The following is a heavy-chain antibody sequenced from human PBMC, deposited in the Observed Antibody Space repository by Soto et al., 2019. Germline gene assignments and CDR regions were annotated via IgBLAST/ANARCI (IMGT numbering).Heavy chain of an antibody. CDR2: IYPGGTNI. V-gene: IGHV1-46*01. J-gene: IGHJ5*02. CDR3: AKTSGYDYVWGSSGLDP. Sequence: ASVKVSCKAIGYSFTSHYMHWVRQAPGQGLEWMGTIYPGGTNIAYAQKFQGRFTISRDDSTNTMYLQMNSLRPEDTAVYYCAKTSGYDYVWGSSGLDPWGQGTLVTVSS. D-gene: IGHD3-16*01. CDR1: GYSFTSHY.